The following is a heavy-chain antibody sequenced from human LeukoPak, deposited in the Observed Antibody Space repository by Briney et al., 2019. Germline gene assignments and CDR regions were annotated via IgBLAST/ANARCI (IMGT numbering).Heavy chain of an antibody. Sequence: SQTLSLTCTVSGGSISSRDYFWSWIRQPPWKGPEWVGSIYYSGTTYYNPSLKSRVTISVDTSKDQFSLKLTSVTAADTAVYYCARAPLTTAGANWFGPWGQGALVTVSS. J-gene: IGHJ5*02. V-gene: IGHV4-30-4*08. CDR1: GGSISSRDYF. D-gene: IGHD4-11*01. CDR3: ARAPLTTAGANWFGP. CDR2: IYYSGTT.